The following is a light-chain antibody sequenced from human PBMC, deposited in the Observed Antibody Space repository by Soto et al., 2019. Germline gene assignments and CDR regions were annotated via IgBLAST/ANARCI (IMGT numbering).Light chain of an antibody. Sequence: QSVLTQPASVLWFSGQSITISCTGSSSDVGSYTLVSWYQQHPGKVPKLMIYDVSRRPSGVSVRFSGSRSGNTASLTISGLQAEDEADYFCWSYAGSFTYVFGTGTKVTVL. J-gene: IGLJ1*01. CDR3: WSYAGSFTYV. CDR2: DVS. V-gene: IGLV2-23*02. CDR1: SSDVGSYTL.